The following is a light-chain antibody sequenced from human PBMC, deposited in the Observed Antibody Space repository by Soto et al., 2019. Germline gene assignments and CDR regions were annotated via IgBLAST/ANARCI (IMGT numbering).Light chain of an antibody. CDR3: MQGTHWPPTT. Sequence: DVVMTQSPLSLPVTLGQPASISCRSSQSLLYSDGNTYLTWFQQRPGQSPRRLIYKVSIRDSGVPDRFSGSGSGTDFSLKITRVEAEDVGVYYCMQGTHWPPTTFGQGTKVEIK. J-gene: IGKJ1*01. CDR2: KVS. V-gene: IGKV2-30*01. CDR1: QSLLYSDGNTY.